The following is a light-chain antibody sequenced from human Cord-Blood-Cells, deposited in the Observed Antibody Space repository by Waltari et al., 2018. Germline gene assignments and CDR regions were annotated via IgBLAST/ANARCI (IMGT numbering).Light chain of an antibody. CDR2: EGS. V-gene: IGLV2-23*01. CDR1: SGHVGSSNL. CDR3: CSYAGSSTYV. J-gene: IGLJ1*01. Sequence: QSALTQPASVSGAPARSITIPRTGPSGHVGSSNLVSWYQQHPGKAPKLMIYEGSKRPSGVSNRFSGSKSGNTASLTISGLQAEDEADYYCCSYAGSSTYVFGTGTKVTVL.